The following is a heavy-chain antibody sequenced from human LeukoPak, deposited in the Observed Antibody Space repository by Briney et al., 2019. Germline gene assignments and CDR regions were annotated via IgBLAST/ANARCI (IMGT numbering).Heavy chain of an antibody. CDR2: IYHSGST. D-gene: IGHD2-15*01. CDR1: GGSISSGGYS. Sequence: PSQTLSLTCAVSGGSISSGGYSWSWIRQPPGKGLEWIGYIYHSGSTCYNPSLKSRVTISVDRSKNQFSLKLSSVTAADTAVYYCARRKMTQEGYCSGGSCPKAFDIWGQGAMVTVSS. V-gene: IGHV4-30-2*01. J-gene: IGHJ3*02. CDR3: ARRKMTQEGYCSGGSCPKAFDI.